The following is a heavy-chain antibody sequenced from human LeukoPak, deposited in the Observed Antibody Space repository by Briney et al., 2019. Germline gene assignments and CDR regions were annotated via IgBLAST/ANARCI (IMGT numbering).Heavy chain of an antibody. V-gene: IGHV4-59*08. J-gene: IGHJ6*03. CDR3: ARQTTVVTPSYYYYYMDV. CDR1: GGSISSYY. D-gene: IGHD4-23*01. Sequence: SETLSLTCTVSGGSISSYYWSWIRQPPGKGLEWIGYNPSLKSRVTISVDTPKNQFSLKLSSVTAADTAVYYCARQTTVVTPSYYYYYMDVWGKGTTVTVSS.